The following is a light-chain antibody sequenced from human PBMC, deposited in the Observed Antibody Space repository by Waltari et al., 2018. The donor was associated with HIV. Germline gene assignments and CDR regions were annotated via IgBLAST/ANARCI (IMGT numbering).Light chain of an antibody. CDR3: QQYNHWPWT. V-gene: IGKV3-15*01. CDR1: QSVNSN. CDR2: DAS. J-gene: IGKJ1*01. Sequence: VMMTQSPATLSVSPGGRATTSCRAGQSVNSNLAWYQQRPGQAPSLLIYDASIRATGVPDRFSGGGSGTEFSLTISSLQPEESALYYCQQYNHWPWTFGQGTKVEIK.